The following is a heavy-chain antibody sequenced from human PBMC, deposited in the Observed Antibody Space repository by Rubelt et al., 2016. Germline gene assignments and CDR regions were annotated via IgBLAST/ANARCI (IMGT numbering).Heavy chain of an antibody. Sequence: QVQLQQSGPGLVKPSQTLSLTCAISGDRVSTNSAAWNWIRQSPSSGLEWLGRTYYRSKWYNDYAVAVTSRITINPDTSKNQVSLQLNAVTPKDTAVYYCARAAAAFHGMDVWGQGTTVTVSS. CDR1: GDRVSTNSAA. CDR2: TYYRSKWYN. V-gene: IGHV6-1*01. D-gene: IGHD6-13*01. J-gene: IGHJ6*02. CDR3: ARAAAAFHGMDV.